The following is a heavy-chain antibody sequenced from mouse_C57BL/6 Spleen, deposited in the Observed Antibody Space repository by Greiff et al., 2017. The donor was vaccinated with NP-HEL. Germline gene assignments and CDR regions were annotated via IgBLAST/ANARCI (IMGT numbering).Heavy chain of an antibody. J-gene: IGHJ2*01. Sequence: EVMLVESGGGLVKPGGSLKLSCAASGFTFSSYAMSWVRQTPEKRLEWVATISDGGSYTYYPDNVKGRFTISRDNAKNNLYLQMSHLKSEDTAMYYCARDCDYWGQGTTRTVSS. CDR2: ISDGGSYT. CDR3: ARDCDY. V-gene: IGHV5-4*01. CDR1: GFTFSSYA.